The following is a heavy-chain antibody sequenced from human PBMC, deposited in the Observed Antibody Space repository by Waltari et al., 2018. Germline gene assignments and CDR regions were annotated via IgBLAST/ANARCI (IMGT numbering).Heavy chain of an antibody. D-gene: IGHD1-1*01. V-gene: IGHV4-59*01. CDR2: IYYSGST. Sequence: QVQLQESGPGLVKPSETLSLTCTVSGGSISSSYWSWIRQPPGKGLEWIGYIYYSGSTNYNPSLKSRVTISVDTSKNQFSLKLSSVTAADTAVYYCARDDWTTGYFDYWGQGTLVTVSS. J-gene: IGHJ4*02. CDR1: GGSISSSY. CDR3: ARDDWTTGYFDY.